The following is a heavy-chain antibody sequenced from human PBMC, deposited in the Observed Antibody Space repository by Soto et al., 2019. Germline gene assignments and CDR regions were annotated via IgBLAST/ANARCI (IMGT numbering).Heavy chain of an antibody. CDR2: IYYSGST. V-gene: IGHV4-59*01. Sequence: SETLSLTCTVSGGSISSYYWSWIRQPPGKGLEWIGYIYYSGSTNYNPSLKSRVTISVDTSKNQFSLKLSSVTAADTAVYYCARGMTKYSMIDYWGQGTLVTVSS. CDR1: GGSISSYY. CDR3: ARGMTKYSMIDY. D-gene: IGHD2-15*01. J-gene: IGHJ4*02.